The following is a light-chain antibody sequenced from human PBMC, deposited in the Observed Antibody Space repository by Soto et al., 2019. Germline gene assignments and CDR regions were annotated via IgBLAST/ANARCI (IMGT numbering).Light chain of an antibody. Sequence: EIVMTQSPATLSVSPGDTTRLSCRASQGINSDVAWYQQKVGQTPRLLIHGASTRATGIAARFSGSESGTDFSLTISNLQPEDFATYYCQQLKSYPFTFGRGTRLEIK. CDR2: GAS. J-gene: IGKJ5*01. V-gene: IGKV3D-15*01. CDR3: QQLKSYPFT. CDR1: QGINSD.